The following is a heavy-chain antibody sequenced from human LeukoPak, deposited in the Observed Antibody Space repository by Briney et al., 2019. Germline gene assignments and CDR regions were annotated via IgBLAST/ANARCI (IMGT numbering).Heavy chain of an antibody. J-gene: IGHJ4*02. CDR1: GFTFSSYW. CDR2: IKQDGSEK. V-gene: IGHV3-7*01. Sequence: PGGSLRLSCAASGFTFSSYWMSWVRQAPGKGLEWVANIKQDGSEKYYVDSVKGRFTISRDNAKNSLYLQMNSLRAEDTAVYYCARGPHYGSGSLIIYYFDYWGQGTLVTVSS. CDR3: ARGPHYGSGSLIIYYFDY. D-gene: IGHD3-10*01.